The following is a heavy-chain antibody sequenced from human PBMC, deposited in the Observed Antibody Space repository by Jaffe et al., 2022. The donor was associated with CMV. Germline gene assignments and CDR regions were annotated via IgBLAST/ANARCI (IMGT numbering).Heavy chain of an antibody. Sequence: EVQLVESGGGLVQPGGSLRLSCAASGFTFSSYWMSWVRQAPGKGLEWVANIKQDGSEKYYVDSVKGRFTISRDNAKNSLYLQMNSLRAEDTAVYYCARGGYYDYVWGSSDFDYWGQGTLVTVSS. J-gene: IGHJ4*02. V-gene: IGHV3-7*03. D-gene: IGHD3-16*01. CDR3: ARGGYYDYVWGSSDFDY. CDR2: IKQDGSEK. CDR1: GFTFSSYW.